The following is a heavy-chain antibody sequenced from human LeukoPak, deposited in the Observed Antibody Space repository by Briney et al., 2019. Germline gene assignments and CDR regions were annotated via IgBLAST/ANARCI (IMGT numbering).Heavy chain of an antibody. J-gene: IGHJ4*02. Sequence: PGGSLRLSCAASGFTVSSNYMSWVRQAPGKGLEWVSVIYSGGSTYYADSVKGRFTISRDNSKNTLYLQMNSLRAEDTAVYYCARGPSDERWIQLWFNDYWGQGTLVTVSS. V-gene: IGHV3-66*01. CDR2: IYSGGST. CDR3: ARGPSDERWIQLWFNDY. CDR1: GFTVSSNY. D-gene: IGHD5-18*01.